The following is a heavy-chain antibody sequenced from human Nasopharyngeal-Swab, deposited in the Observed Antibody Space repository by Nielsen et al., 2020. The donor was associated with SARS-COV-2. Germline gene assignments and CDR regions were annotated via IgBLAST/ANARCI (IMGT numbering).Heavy chain of an antibody. D-gene: IGHD3-3*01. Sequence: SETLSLTCTFSGGSSRNSYWSWLRQPPGKGLEWIGYIYRSGSTTYNPSLKSRVILSIDMYNNQLSLRMTSVTAADTAVYYCARDSLVAEWLGYYFYGMDVWGQGTTVIVSS. CDR2: IYRSGST. V-gene: IGHV4-59*01. CDR1: GGSSRNSY. CDR3: ARDSLVAEWLGYYFYGMDV. J-gene: IGHJ6*02.